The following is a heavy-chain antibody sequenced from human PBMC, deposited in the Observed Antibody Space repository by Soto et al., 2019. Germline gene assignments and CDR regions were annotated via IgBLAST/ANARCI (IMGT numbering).Heavy chain of an antibody. J-gene: IGHJ3*02. CDR3: ARVGYYDSSGYYGERAFDI. V-gene: IGHV3-11*06. CDR2: ISSSSSYT. Sequence: GGSLRLSCAASGFTFSDYYMSWIRQAPGKGLEWVSYISSSSSYTNYADSVKGRFTISRDNAKNSLYLQMNSLRAEDTAVYYCARVGYYDSSGYYGERAFDIWGQGTMVTVSS. CDR1: GFTFSDYY. D-gene: IGHD3-22*01.